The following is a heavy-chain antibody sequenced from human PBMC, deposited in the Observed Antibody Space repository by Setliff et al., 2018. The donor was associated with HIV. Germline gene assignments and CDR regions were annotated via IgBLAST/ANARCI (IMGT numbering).Heavy chain of an antibody. CDR2: INSASGGT. CDR3: ARDYLHVFDI. Sequence: ASVKVSCKAPGYTFTDYYIHWVRQAPGQGLEWMGWINSASGGTNYAQNFQGRVTVTRDTSINTAYVELNSLKSDDTAVYYCARDYLHVFDIWGQGTMVTVSS. CDR1: GYTFTDYY. V-gene: IGHV1-2*02. J-gene: IGHJ3*02.